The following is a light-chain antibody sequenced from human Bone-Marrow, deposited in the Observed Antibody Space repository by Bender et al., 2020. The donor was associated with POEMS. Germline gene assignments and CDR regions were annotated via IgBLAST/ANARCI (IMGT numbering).Light chain of an antibody. CDR2: KNT. Sequence: QSVLTQPPSASGTPGQRVTISCSGSSSNIGSNYVYWYQQLPGTAPNLVIYKNTQRPSGVPDRFSGSKSGNTASLTISGLQDDDEADYHCCSFSSGNTWVFGGGTKLTVL. V-gene: IGLV1-47*01. CDR1: SSNIGSNY. CDR3: CSFSSGNTWV. J-gene: IGLJ3*02.